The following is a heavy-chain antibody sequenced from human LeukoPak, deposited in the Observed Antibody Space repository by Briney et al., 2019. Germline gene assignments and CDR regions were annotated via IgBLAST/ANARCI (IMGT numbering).Heavy chain of an antibody. CDR2: IYYNGNT. CDR1: GGSISFYF. D-gene: IGHD2/OR15-2a*01. CDR3: VRDSTFGLDAFDI. J-gene: IGHJ3*02. Sequence: SETLSLTCTVSGGSISFYFWNWIRQPPGKGLEWIGYIYYNGNTGYSPSLKSRVTMSVDTSKNQLSLKLSSVTAADTAVYYCVRDSTFGLDAFDIWGQGTMVTVSS. V-gene: IGHV4-59*12.